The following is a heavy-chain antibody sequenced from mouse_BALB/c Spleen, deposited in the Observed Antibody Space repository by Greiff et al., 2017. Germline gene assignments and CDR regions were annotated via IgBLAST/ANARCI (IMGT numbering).Heavy chain of an antibody. V-gene: IGHV14-4*02. Sequence: EVQLQQSGAELVRSGASVKLSCTASGFNIKDYYMHWVKQRPEQGLEWIGWIDPENGDTEYAPKFQGKATMTADTSSNTAYLQLSSLTSGDTAVYYCNAPYRNDDSHMDYWGQGTSVTVSS. CDR3: NAPYRNDDSHMDY. CDR1: GFNIKDYY. CDR2: IDPENGDT. J-gene: IGHJ4*01. D-gene: IGHD2-14*01.